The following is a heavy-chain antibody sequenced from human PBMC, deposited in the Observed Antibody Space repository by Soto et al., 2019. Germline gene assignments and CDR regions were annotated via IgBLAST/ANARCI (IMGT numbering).Heavy chain of an antibody. V-gene: IGHV3-13*01. D-gene: IGHD6-19*01. CDR1: GFTFSSYD. J-gene: IGHJ4*02. CDR3: ARSLCAVAGDCYYFDY. Sequence: GGSLRLSCAASGFTFSSYDMHWVRQATGKGLEWVSAIGTAGDTYYPGSVKGRFTISRENAKNSLYLQMNSLRAGDTAVYYCARSLCAVAGDCYYFDYWGQGTLVTVSS. CDR2: IGTAGDT.